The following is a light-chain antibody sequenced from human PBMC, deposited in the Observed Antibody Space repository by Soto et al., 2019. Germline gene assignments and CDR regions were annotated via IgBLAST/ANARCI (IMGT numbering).Light chain of an antibody. Sequence: QSLLTQPPSASGTPWQRVTISCSGSSSNIGSNYVYWYQQLPGTAPKLLIYRNNQRPSGVPDRFSGSKSGTSASLAISGLRSEDEADYYCAAWDDSLKVFGTGTKVPVL. V-gene: IGLV1-47*01. J-gene: IGLJ1*01. CDR3: AAWDDSLKV. CDR1: SSNIGSNY. CDR2: RNN.